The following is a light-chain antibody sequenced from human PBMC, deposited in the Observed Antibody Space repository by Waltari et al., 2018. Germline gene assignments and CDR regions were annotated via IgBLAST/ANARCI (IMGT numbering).Light chain of an antibody. CDR1: HIGRKR. Sequence: YVLTQSPSVSVAPGEAAWITWGGNHIGRKRVHWYQQKAGQAPVLVISYDRDRPAGIPERFSGSSSGNTATLTISRVEAGDEADYYCQVWDRNPDRSRSVIFGGGTKLTVL. V-gene: IGLV3-21*04. J-gene: IGLJ2*01. CDR3: QVWDRNPDRSRSVI. CDR2: YDR.